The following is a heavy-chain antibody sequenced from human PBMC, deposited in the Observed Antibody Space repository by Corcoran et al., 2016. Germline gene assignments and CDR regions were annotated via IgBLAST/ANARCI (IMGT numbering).Heavy chain of an antibody. J-gene: IGHJ4*02. CDR2: ISAYNGNT. CDR3: AGDTSYYYYSSGYYL. Sequence: QVQLVQSGAEVKKPGASVKVSCKASGYTFTSYGISWVRQAPGQGLEWMGWISAYNGNTNYAQKLQGRVTMTTDTSTSTAYMELMSLRSDDTAVYYCAGDTSYYYYSSGYYLWGQGTLVTVSS. V-gene: IGHV1-18*01. CDR1: GYTFTSYG. D-gene: IGHD3-22*01.